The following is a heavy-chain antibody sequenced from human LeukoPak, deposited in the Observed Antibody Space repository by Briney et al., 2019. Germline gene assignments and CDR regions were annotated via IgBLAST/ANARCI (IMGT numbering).Heavy chain of an antibody. D-gene: IGHD3-22*01. CDR2: ISSSGSTI. CDR3: VVGDYYDSSGYYRAFQH. CDR1: GFTFSSYE. Sequence: GGSLRLSCAASGFTFSSYEMNWARQAPEKGLEWVSYISSSGSTIYYADSVKGRFTISRDNAKNSLYLQMNSLRAEDTAVYYCVVGDYYDSSGYYRAFQHWGQGTLVTVSS. V-gene: IGHV3-48*03. J-gene: IGHJ1*01.